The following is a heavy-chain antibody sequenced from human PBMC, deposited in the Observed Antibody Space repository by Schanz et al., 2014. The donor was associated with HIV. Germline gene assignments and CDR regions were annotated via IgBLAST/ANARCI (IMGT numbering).Heavy chain of an antibody. CDR2: ISGYTGNT. Sequence: QLQLVQSGADVQKPGASVKVSCKASGYTFNSYGISWVRQAPGQGLEWMGWISGYTGNTKYSQNFQGRVTMTTDTSTNTAYMELRSLRSEDAAVYYRARGGYSAFLSCDYWGQGTLVTVSS. J-gene: IGHJ4*02. D-gene: IGHD5-12*01. CDR3: ARGGYSAFLSCDY. CDR1: GYTFNSYG. V-gene: IGHV1-18*01.